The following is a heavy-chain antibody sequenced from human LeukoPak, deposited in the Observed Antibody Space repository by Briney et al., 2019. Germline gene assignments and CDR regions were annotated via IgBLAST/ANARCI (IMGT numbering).Heavy chain of an antibody. V-gene: IGHV4-59*01. Sequence: SETLSLTCTVSGGSISSYSWSWIRQPPGKGLEYIGYIYNSGSTNYSPSLKSRVTISVDTSKNQFSLKLSSVTAADTSVYYCARDTCTTTICCPSIWGHGTMVTVSS. CDR2: IYNSGST. J-gene: IGHJ3*02. CDR1: GGSISSYS. CDR3: ARDTCTTTICCPSI. D-gene: IGHD2-2*01.